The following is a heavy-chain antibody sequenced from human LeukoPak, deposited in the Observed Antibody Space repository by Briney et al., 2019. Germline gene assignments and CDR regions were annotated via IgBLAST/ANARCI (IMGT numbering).Heavy chain of an antibody. J-gene: IGHJ4*02. CDR3: AKSLGIVVVTANFDS. CDR1: GFTFSNSW. Sequence: PGGSLRLSCAASGFTFSNSWMSWVRQAPGKGLEWVAKIKQDGSEKYYVDSVKGRFTISRDNAKNSLYLQMSSLRAEDTAVYYCAKSLGIVVVTANFDSWGQGTLVSVSS. V-gene: IGHV3-7*03. CDR2: IKQDGSEK. D-gene: IGHD2-21*02.